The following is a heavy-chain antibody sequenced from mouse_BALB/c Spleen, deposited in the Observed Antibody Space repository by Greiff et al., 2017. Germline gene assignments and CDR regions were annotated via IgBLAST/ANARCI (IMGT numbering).Heavy chain of an antibody. CDR3: ARSQVYDYDYAMDY. Sequence: QVQLQQSGAELVRPGTSVKVSCKASGYAFTNYLIEWVKQRPGQGLEWIGVINPGSGGTNYNEKFKGKATLTADKSSSTAYMQLSSLTSDDSAVYFCARSQVYDYDYAMDYWGQGTSVTVSS. CDR1: GYAFTNYL. V-gene: IGHV1-54*01. D-gene: IGHD2-4*01. J-gene: IGHJ4*01. CDR2: INPGSGGT.